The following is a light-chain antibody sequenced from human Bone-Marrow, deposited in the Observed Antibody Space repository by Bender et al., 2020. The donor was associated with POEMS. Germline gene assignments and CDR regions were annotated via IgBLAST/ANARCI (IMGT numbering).Light chain of an antibody. Sequence: QSALTQPASVSGSPGQSITISCTGTSSDVGGYNFVSWYQQHPGKAPKLILYDVTKRPSGVSNRFSGSKSGNTASLTISGLQAEDEADYYCNSFATSYSWVFGGGTKLTVL. CDR2: DVT. J-gene: IGLJ3*02. V-gene: IGLV2-14*01. CDR3: NSFATSYSWV. CDR1: SSDVGGYNF.